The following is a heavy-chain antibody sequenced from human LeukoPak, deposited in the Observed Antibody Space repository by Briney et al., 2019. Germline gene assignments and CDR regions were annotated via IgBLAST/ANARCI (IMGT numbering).Heavy chain of an antibody. CDR2: ISGSGGRT. V-gene: IGHV3-23*01. Sequence: PGGSLRPSCAVSGITLSNYGMSWVRQAPGKGLEWVAGISGSGGRTNYADSVKGRFTVSRDNPKNTLYLQMNSLRAEDTAVYYCAKDAYYYDSSTYPPGIDYWGQGALVTVSS. D-gene: IGHD3-22*01. CDR1: GITLSNYG. CDR3: AKDAYYYDSSTYPPGIDY. J-gene: IGHJ4*02.